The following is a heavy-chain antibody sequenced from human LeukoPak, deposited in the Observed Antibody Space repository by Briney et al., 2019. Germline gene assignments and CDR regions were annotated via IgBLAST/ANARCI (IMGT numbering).Heavy chain of an antibody. CDR2: ISSSSSYI. V-gene: IGHV3-21*01. Sequence: GGSLRLSCAASGFTFSSYTMNWVRQAPGKGLEWVSSISSSSSYINYADSVKGRFTISRDNAKNSLYLQMNSLRAEDTAVYYCARDNLGYCSSTSCHGYYYYYGMDVWGQGTTVTVSS. J-gene: IGHJ6*02. CDR1: GFTFSSYT. CDR3: ARDNLGYCSSTSCHGYYYYYGMDV. D-gene: IGHD2-2*01.